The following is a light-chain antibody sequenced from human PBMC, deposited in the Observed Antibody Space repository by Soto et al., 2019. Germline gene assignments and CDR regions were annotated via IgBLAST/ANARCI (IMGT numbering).Light chain of an antibody. J-gene: IGKJ1*01. CDR3: QQTLSFPPT. V-gene: IGKV1-12*01. CDR2: GAS. CDR1: QGVSKW. Sequence: DIQLTQSPSSLSASVGDRVTITCRASQGVSKWLAWYQQKPGKAPILLIHGASNLQTGVPSRFSGSGSGTDFVLTITSLQPEDIATYYCQQTLSFPPTFGQGTKV.